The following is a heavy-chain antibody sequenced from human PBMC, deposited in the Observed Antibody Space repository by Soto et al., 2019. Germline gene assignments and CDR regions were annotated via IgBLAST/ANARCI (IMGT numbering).Heavy chain of an antibody. CDR1: GGSISSGNYY. J-gene: IGHJ4*02. Sequence: QVQLQESGPGLVKPSQTLSLTCTVSGGSISSGNYYWSWIRQPPGKGLEWIGLLSYSGSTYYSTSLESRVTISVDTSKSQFSLNLSFVTAADTAVYYCATMGTPATGLYFFDYWGQGSLVTVSS. V-gene: IGHV4-30-4*01. CDR3: ATMGTPATGLYFFDY. D-gene: IGHD2-15*01. CDR2: LSYSGST.